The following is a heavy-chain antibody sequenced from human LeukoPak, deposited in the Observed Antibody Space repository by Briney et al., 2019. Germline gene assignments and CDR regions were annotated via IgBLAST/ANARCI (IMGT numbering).Heavy chain of an antibody. CDR3: ARASGIYWSDHHFDY. Sequence: PGGSLRLSCAASGFTFSDHYMDWVRQAPGKGLEWVGRMRNKANSYTTEYAASVIGRFTISRDDSENSLYLQMNSLKTEDTAVYYCARASGIYWSDHHFDYWGQGTLVTVSS. CDR2: MRNKANSYTT. CDR1: GFTFSDHY. D-gene: IGHD1-1*01. V-gene: IGHV3-72*01. J-gene: IGHJ4*02.